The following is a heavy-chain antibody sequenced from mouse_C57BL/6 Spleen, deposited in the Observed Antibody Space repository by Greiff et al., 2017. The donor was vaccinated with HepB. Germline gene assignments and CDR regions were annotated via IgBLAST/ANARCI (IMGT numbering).Heavy chain of an antibody. J-gene: IGHJ4*01. CDR3: ARGGYGRHYYAMDY. CDR2: ISNGGGST. CDR1: GFTFSDYY. D-gene: IGHD1-1*01. V-gene: IGHV5-12*01. Sequence: VQLKESGGGLVQPGGSLKLSCAASGFTFSDYYMYWVRQTPEKRLEWVAYISNGGGSTYYPDTVKGRFTISRDNAKNTLYLQMSRLKSEDTAMYYCARGGYGRHYYAMDYWGQGTSVTVSS.